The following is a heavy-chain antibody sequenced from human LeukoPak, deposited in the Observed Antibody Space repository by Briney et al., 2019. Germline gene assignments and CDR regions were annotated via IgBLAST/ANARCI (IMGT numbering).Heavy chain of an antibody. CDR3: ARGTYYYDSSGYPLDY. D-gene: IGHD3-22*01. CDR2: ISGSGGSI. Sequence: GGSLRLSCTASGFTFSNYAMTWVRQAPGKGLEWVSTISGSGGSIHYADSVKGRFTISRDNSKNTLYLQMNSLRAEDTAVYYCARGTYYYDSSGYPLDYWGQGTLVTVSS. V-gene: IGHV3-23*01. CDR1: GFTFSNYA. J-gene: IGHJ4*02.